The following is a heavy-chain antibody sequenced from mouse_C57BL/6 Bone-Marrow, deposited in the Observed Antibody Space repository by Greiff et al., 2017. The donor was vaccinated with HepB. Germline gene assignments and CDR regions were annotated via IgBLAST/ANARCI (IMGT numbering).Heavy chain of an antibody. Sequence: QVQLQQSGPELVKPGASVKISCKASGYAFSSSWMNWVKQRPGKGLEWIGRIYPGDGDTNYNGKFKGKATLTADKSSSTAYMQLSSLTSEDSAVYYCARPYYYGSSYRFDYWGQGTTLTVSS. CDR1: GYAFSSSW. CDR2: IYPGDGDT. CDR3: ARPYYYGSSYRFDY. J-gene: IGHJ2*01. V-gene: IGHV1-82*01. D-gene: IGHD1-1*01.